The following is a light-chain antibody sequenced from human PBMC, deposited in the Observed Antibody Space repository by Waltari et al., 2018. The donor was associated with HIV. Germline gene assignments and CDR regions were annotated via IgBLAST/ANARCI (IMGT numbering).Light chain of an antibody. CDR3: QQTYSIPPT. Sequence: DIVMTQSPHSLAVSRGERATIQSKSSQNVFYSPNNRNYLSWYQQKPGQPPKLIFYWASSRQSGVTDRFSGSGSGTDFTLTISSLQAEDVAVYFCQQTYSIPPTFGGGTKVEI. V-gene: IGKV4-1*01. CDR1: QNVFYSPNNRNY. CDR2: WAS. J-gene: IGKJ4*01.